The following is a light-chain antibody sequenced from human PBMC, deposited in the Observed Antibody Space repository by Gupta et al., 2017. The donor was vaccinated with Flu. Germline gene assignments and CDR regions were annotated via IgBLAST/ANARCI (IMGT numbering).Light chain of an antibody. Sequence: QSALTQPPSASGTPGHRVLISCSGSSSNVGVNYVCWYQRLPGTAPKLLIYKSWQRPSGVPNRFSGSKSGTSASLVTSGLRSEDEADYYCATWDDGLNNWVFGGGTKLTVL. V-gene: IGLV1-47*01. CDR2: KSW. CDR3: ATWDDGLNNWV. CDR1: SSNVGVNY. J-gene: IGLJ3*02.